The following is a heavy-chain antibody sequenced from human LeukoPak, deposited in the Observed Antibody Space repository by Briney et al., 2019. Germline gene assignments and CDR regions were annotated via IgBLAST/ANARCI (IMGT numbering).Heavy chain of an antibody. Sequence: ASVKVSCKASGYTFTGYYMHWVRQAPGQGLEWMGWINPNSCGTNYAQKFQGRVTMTRDTSISTAYMELSRLRSDDTAVYYCARAGYSGYGLIPFDYWGQGTLVTVSS. J-gene: IGHJ4*02. CDR1: GYTFTGYY. V-gene: IGHV1-2*02. CDR3: ARAGYSGYGLIPFDY. D-gene: IGHD5-12*01. CDR2: INPNSCGT.